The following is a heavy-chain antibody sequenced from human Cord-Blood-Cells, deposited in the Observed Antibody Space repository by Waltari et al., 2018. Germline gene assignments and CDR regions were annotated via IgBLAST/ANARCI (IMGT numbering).Heavy chain of an antibody. CDR3: ARRYCSSTSCYWYFDL. Sequence: QLQLQESGPGLVKPSETLSLTCTVSGGSISSRSYYWGWIRQPPGKGLEWIGSIYYSGSTYYNPSLKSRVTISVDTSKNQFSLKLSSVTAADTAVYYCARRYCSSTSCYWYFDLWGRGTLVTVSS. V-gene: IGHV4-39*01. CDR1: GGSISSRSYY. J-gene: IGHJ2*01. CDR2: IYYSGST. D-gene: IGHD2-2*01.